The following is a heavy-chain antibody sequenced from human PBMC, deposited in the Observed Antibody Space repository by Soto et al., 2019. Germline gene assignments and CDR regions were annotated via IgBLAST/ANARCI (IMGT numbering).Heavy chain of an antibody. CDR2: IISFAGIP. CDR1: GDNFNSYT. J-gene: IGHJ6*03. Sequence: QVQLVQSGAEVRKPGSSVKLSCKASGDNFNSYTISWVRQAPGQGLEWMGRIISFAGIPNYAQIFPGRVTMTADSSTSTAYMELGSLTPEHTAVSYCPREPSIAAVGIPLYSYYHMHVWGQGTTVTVSS. V-gene: IGHV1-69*08. D-gene: IGHD6-13*01. CDR3: PREPSIAAVGIPLYSYYHMHV.